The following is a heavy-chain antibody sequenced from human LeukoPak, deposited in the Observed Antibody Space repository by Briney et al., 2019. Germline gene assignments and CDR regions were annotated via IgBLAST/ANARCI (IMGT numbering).Heavy chain of an antibody. D-gene: IGHD3-22*01. Sequence: GRSLGLSCAASGFTFDDYAMHWVRQVPGKGLEWVSGISWNSGIIGYADSVKGRFTISRDNAKNSLYLQMNSLRAEDMALYYCAKDHRPYYDSSGYYDYWGQGTLVTVSS. CDR2: ISWNSGII. V-gene: IGHV3-9*03. CDR3: AKDHRPYYDSSGYYDY. CDR1: GFTFDDYA. J-gene: IGHJ4*02.